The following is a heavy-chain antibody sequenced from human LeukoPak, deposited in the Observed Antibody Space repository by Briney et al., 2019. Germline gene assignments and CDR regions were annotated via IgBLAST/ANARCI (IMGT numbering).Heavy chain of an antibody. CDR2: ISSSTTYI. J-gene: IGHJ4*02. CDR3: ARESTIFFQGDY. V-gene: IGHV3-21*01. CDR1: GFTFSSYN. D-gene: IGHD3-3*01. Sequence: PGGSLRLSCAATGFTFSSYNMNWVRQAPGKGLEWVPSISSSTTYIHYADSVKGRFTISRDNAKNSLYLEMNSLRAEDTAVYYCARESTIFFQGDYWGQGTLVTVSS.